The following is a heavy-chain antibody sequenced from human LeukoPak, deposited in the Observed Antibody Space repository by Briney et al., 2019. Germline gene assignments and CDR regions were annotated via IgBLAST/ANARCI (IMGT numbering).Heavy chain of an antibody. J-gene: IGHJ4*02. Sequence: GGSLRLSCGASGFTFSNYGMLWVRQAPGKGLEWVAFIRYDGNNKLYADSVKGRFTIFRDNSKHTLYLQMNSLRAEDTAVYYCAKGSPGLKSDYWGQGTLVTVSS. V-gene: IGHV3-30*02. CDR1: GFTFSNYG. CDR2: IRYDGNNK. CDR3: AKGSPGLKSDY. D-gene: IGHD3-10*01.